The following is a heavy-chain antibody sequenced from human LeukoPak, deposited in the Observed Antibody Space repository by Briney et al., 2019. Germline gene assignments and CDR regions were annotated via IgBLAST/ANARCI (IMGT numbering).Heavy chain of an antibody. J-gene: IGHJ4*02. V-gene: IGHV3-48*01. CDR3: VRDGGSCDPPDY. CDR2: ISYSSTTT. Sequence: PGGSLRLSCAASGFTFSSYRMNWVRQAPGKGLEWISHISYSSTTTHNADSVMGRFTISRDNAKNSLYLQMNSLRAEDTAIYYCVRDGGSCDPPDYWGQGTLVTVSS. CDR1: GFTFSSYR. D-gene: IGHD3-10*01.